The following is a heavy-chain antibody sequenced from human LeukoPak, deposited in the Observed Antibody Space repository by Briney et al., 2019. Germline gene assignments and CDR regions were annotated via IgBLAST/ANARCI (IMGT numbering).Heavy chain of an antibody. CDR3: AREKYCGGDRYSFDY. CDR1: GFTFDDYA. J-gene: IGHJ4*02. CDR2: ISWNSGSI. D-gene: IGHD2-21*02. V-gene: IGHV3-9*03. Sequence: GRSLRLSCAASGFTFDDYAMHWVRQAPGKGLEWVSGISWNSGSIGYADSVKGRFTISRDSAKNSLYLQMNSLRAEDMALYYCAREKYCGGDRYSFDYWGQGTLVTVSS.